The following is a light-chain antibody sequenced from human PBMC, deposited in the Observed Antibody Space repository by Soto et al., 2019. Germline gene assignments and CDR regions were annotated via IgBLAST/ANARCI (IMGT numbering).Light chain of an antibody. CDR1: QSISSY. J-gene: IGKJ2*01. V-gene: IGKV1-39*01. CDR2: AAS. Sequence: DIQMTQSPSSLSASVGDRVTITCRASQSISSYLHWYQQKPGKAPKLLIYAASSLQSGVPSRFSGSGSGTDFTLTISSLQPEEFATYYCQQSYSTPFGQGTKLEIK. CDR3: QQSYSTP.